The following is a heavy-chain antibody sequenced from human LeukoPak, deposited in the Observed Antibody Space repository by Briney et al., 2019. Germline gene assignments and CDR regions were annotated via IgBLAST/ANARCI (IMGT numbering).Heavy chain of an antibody. CDR1: GDSINSYH. J-gene: IGHJ4*02. CDR2: IHMSEST. D-gene: IGHD3-22*01. V-gene: IGHV4-4*07. Sequence: SETLSLTCTVSGDSINSYHWRCIRQPAGKGLEWIGRIHMSESTNHNPSLRRGVAIPMDNSKNQFSLKLTSVTAADTAVYYCARDDSSRDDSGGYHYWGQGTLVTISS. CDR3: ARDDSSRDDSGGYHY.